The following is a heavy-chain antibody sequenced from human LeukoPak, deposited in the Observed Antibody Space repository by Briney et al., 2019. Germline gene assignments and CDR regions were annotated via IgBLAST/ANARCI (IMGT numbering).Heavy chain of an antibody. CDR2: ISSSSSTI. CDR1: GFTFSSYS. Sequence: PGGSLRLSCAASGFTFSSYSMNWVRQAPGKGLEWVSYISSSSSTIYYADSVKGRFTISRDNAKNSLYLQMNSRRAEDTAVYYCAFPYFFVDAFDIWGQGTMVTVSS. J-gene: IGHJ3*02. D-gene: IGHD2-15*01. V-gene: IGHV3-48*01. CDR3: AFPYFFVDAFDI.